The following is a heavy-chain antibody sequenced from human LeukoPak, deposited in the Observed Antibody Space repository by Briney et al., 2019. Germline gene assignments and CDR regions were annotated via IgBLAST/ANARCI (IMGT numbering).Heavy chain of an antibody. V-gene: IGHV3-48*01. J-gene: IGHJ3*02. CDR1: GFTFSSYS. CDR3: ARDSESEKYSGYRAFDI. D-gene: IGHD3-22*01. CDR2: ISSSSSTI. Sequence: GGSLRLSCAASGFTFSSYSMNCVRQAPGKGLEWVSYISSSSSTIYYADSVKGRFTISRDNAKNSLYLQMNSLRAEDTAVYYCARDSESEKYSGYRAFDIWGQGTMVTVSS.